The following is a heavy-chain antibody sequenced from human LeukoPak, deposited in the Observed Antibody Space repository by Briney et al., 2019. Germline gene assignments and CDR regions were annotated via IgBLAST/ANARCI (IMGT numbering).Heavy chain of an antibody. V-gene: IGHV3-73*01. CDR1: GFTFSGSA. CDR2: IRTKANRYAT. CDR3: TRHGGQQLVQFS. Sequence: PGGSLRLSCTASGFTFSGSAMGWVRQASGKGLEWVGRIRTKANRYATAYAASVKGRFTISRDDSKKTAYLQMNSRKTEDTAVYYCTRHGGQQLVQFSWGQGTLGTVSS. J-gene: IGHJ5*02. D-gene: IGHD6-13*01.